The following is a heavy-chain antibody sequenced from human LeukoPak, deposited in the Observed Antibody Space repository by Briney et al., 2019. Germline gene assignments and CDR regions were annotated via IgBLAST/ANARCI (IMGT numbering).Heavy chain of an antibody. CDR3: AGPGLYRLDY. Sequence: SETLSLTCAVYGGSFSGYSWRWIRPPPGKGLEWIGEINHSGNTNYNPSLKSRVTISVDTSKNQFSLKLSSVTVADTAVYYCAGPGLYRLDYWGQGTLVTVSS. D-gene: IGHD2-8*01. J-gene: IGHJ4*02. CDR2: INHSGNT. CDR1: GGSFSGYS. V-gene: IGHV4-34*01.